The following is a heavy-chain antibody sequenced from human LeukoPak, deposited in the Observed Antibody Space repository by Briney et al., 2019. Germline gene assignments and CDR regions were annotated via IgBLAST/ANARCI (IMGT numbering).Heavy chain of an antibody. CDR1: GGSISSGGYY. CDR3: ARADYDILTGTPPWGYYYYGMDV. Sequence: SQTLSLTCTVSGGSISSGGYYWSWIRQHPGKGLEWIGYIHYSGSTYYNPSLKSRVTISVDTSKNQFSLKLSSVTAADTAVYYCARADYDILTGTPPWGYYYYGMDVWGQGTTVTVSS. J-gene: IGHJ6*02. V-gene: IGHV4-31*03. D-gene: IGHD3-9*01. CDR2: IHYSGST.